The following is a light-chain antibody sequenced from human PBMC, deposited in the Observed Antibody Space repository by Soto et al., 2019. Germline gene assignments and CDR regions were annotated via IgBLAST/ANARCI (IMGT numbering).Light chain of an antibody. CDR1: ENVYGN. V-gene: IGKV3-15*01. Sequence: IVMTQSPATLSVSPGERATLSCRASENVYGNVAWYQQKPGQAPSLLIYDASTRATDIPARFSGSGSGTDFTLTISRLEHEDFAVYYCQQYGSSITFGQGTRLEIK. CDR3: QQYGSSIT. J-gene: IGKJ5*01. CDR2: DAS.